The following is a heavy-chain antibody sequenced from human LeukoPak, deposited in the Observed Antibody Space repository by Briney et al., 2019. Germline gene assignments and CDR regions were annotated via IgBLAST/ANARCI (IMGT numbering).Heavy chain of an antibody. Sequence: GASVKVSCKASGYTFTSYGISWVRQAPGQGLEWMGWISAYNGNTNYAQKLQGRVTMTTDTSTSTAYMELRSLRSDDTAVYYCARDMEWLFPWYYYGMDVWGQGTTVTVSS. CDR3: ARDMEWLFPWYYYGMDV. V-gene: IGHV1-18*01. CDR1: GYTFTSYG. J-gene: IGHJ6*02. CDR2: ISAYNGNT. D-gene: IGHD3-3*01.